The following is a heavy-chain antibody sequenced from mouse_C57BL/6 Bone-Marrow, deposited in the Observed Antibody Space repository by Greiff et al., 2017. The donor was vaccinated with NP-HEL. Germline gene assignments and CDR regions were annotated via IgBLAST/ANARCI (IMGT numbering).Heavy chain of an antibody. J-gene: IGHJ3*01. CDR1: GYAFSSSW. CDR3: ARSGGYYPWFAY. Sequence: QVQLKESGPELVKPGASVKISCKASGYAFSSSWMNWVKQRPGQGLEWIGDIYPGSGSTNYNEKFKSKATLTVDTSSSTAYMQLSSLTSEDSAVYYCARSGGYYPWFAYWGQGTLVTVSA. V-gene: IGHV1-55*01. CDR2: IYPGSGST. D-gene: IGHD2-3*01.